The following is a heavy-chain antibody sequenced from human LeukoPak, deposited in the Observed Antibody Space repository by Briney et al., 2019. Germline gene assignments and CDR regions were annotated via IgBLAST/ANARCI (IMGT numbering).Heavy chain of an antibody. D-gene: IGHD1-26*01. CDR3: ARDSGSYAPFEY. V-gene: IGHV3-30*03. J-gene: IGHJ4*02. CDR2: ISYDGSNK. CDR1: GFTFSSYG. Sequence: GGSLRLSCAASGFTFSSYGMHWVRQAPGKGLEWVAVISYDGSNKYYADSVKGRFTISRDNAKNSLYLQMNSLRAEDTAVYFCARDSGSYAPFEYWGQGTLVTVSS.